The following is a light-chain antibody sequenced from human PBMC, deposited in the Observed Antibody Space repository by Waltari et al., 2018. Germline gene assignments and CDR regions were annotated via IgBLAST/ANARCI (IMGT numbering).Light chain of an antibody. CDR1: QSLVHSDGKTY. CDR2: KSA. J-gene: IGKJ1*01. Sequence: DVVMTQSPLSLPVTLGQSASIPCRSRQSLVHSDGKTYLNWFQQRPGQSPRRLIYKSANRDAGVPDRFSGSGSGTDFTLQISRVEAEDVGVYYCMQATHWPLTFGQGTKVEIK. CDR3: MQATHWPLT. V-gene: IGKV2-30*02.